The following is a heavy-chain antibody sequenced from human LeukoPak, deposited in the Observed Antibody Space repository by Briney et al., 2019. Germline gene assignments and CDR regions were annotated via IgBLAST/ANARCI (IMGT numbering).Heavy chain of an antibody. D-gene: IGHD3-22*01. V-gene: IGHV3-30*02. CDR1: GFTFSSYS. CDR3: ARVSTMMGRGYNYFDP. Sequence: GGSLRLSCAASGFTFSSYSMHWVRQAPGKGLEWVAFIRYDGSNKYYADSVKGRFTISRDNSKKTLYLQMNSPRSEDTALYYCARVSTMMGRGYNYFDPWGQGTLVTVSS. J-gene: IGHJ5*02. CDR2: IRYDGSNK.